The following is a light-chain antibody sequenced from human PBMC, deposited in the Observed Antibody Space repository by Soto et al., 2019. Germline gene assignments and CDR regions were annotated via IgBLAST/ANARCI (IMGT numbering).Light chain of an antibody. CDR2: GAS. V-gene: IGKV3-20*01. CDR1: QRCXNNN. CDR3: QQYGSPGT. Sequence: VLKQSAGALSLSPGERATLSWRASQRCXNNNSAGYRQNPGQAPRPPIYGASSRATGIPDRFSGSGCGTDFTLTISRLEPQDVAVYYCQQYGSPGTFGQGTKVDI. J-gene: IGKJ1*01.